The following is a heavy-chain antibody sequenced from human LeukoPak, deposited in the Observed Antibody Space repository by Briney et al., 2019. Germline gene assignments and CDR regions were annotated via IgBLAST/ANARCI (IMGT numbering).Heavy chain of an antibody. CDR1: AGSITNYY. J-gene: IGHJ4*02. CDR2: IYYSGST. CDR3: ARGPGMATIKD. Sequence: SETLSLTCTVSAGSITNYYWSWIRQPPGMGLECIGNIYYSGSTNYNPSLKSRVTISIDTSKNQFSLKLSSVAAADTAVYYCARGPGMATIKDWGQGTLVTVSS. V-gene: IGHV4-59*01. D-gene: IGHD5-24*01.